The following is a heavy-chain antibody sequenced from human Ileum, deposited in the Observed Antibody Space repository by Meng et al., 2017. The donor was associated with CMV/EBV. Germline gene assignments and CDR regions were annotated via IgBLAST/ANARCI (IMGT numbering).Heavy chain of an antibody. V-gene: IGHV1-69*02. CDR2: IIPTLGIA. Sequence: SVKVSCKASGGTFSSYTISWVRQAPGQGLEWMGRIIPTLGIANYAQKFQGRVTITADKSTSTAYMELSSLRSEDTAVYYCARAPLVDDFWCGNGGYFDYWGQGTLVTVSS. J-gene: IGHJ4*02. D-gene: IGHD3-3*01. CDR1: GGTFSSYT. CDR3: ARAPLVDDFWCGNGGYFDY.